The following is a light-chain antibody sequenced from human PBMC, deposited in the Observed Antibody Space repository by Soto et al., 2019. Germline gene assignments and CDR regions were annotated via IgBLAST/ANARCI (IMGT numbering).Light chain of an antibody. CDR1: QTINNY. V-gene: IGKV1-39*01. CDR2: AAS. CDR3: QESITAPLT. J-gene: IGKJ4*01. Sequence: DIQMTQSPSSLSASVGDRVTITCRASQTINNYLNWYQQKPGKAPKLLIYAASSLQSGVPSRFSGSGSGTDFTLTISSLQAEDSATHFCQESITAPLTFGGGTKVEVK.